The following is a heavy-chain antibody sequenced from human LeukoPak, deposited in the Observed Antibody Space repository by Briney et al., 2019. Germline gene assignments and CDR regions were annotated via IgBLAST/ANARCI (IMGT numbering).Heavy chain of an antibody. CDR2: ISSSSSYI. V-gene: IGHV3-21*01. CDR1: GFTFSSYS. D-gene: IGHD3-16*01. J-gene: IGHJ6*02. CDR3: ARDWVYYYYYGMDV. Sequence: GGSLRLACAASGFTFSSYSMNWVRQAPGKGLEWVSSISSSSSYIYYADSVKGRFTISRDNAKNSLYLQMNSLRAEDTAVYYCARDWVYYYYYGMDVWGQGTTVTVSS.